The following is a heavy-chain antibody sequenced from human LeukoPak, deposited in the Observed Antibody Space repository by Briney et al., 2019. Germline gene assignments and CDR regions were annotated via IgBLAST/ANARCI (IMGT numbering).Heavy chain of an antibody. J-gene: IGHJ4*02. Sequence: SQTLSLTCAVSGGSISSGDYSWSWIRQPPGKGLEWIGYFYHSGSIYYNPSLKSRLTISADRSKNQFSLNVTSVTAADTAVYYCVRTTVVNYFNYWGQGTLVTVSS. D-gene: IGHD4-11*01. CDR3: VRTTVVNYFNY. CDR2: FYHSGSI. V-gene: IGHV4-30-2*01. CDR1: GGSISSGDYS.